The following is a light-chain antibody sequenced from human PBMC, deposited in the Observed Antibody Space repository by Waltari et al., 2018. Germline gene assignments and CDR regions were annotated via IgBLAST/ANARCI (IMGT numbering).Light chain of an antibody. CDR3: QQSYTTLFT. V-gene: IGKV1-39*01. J-gene: IGKJ4*01. Sequence: DMQMTQSPSSLSASVGDRVPITCRASQTISTYLNWYQQKPGKAPKLLIYAASSLQSGVPSRFSGSGSGTDFTLTISSLQPEDFASYYCQQSYTTLFTFGGGTKVEI. CDR1: QTISTY. CDR2: AAS.